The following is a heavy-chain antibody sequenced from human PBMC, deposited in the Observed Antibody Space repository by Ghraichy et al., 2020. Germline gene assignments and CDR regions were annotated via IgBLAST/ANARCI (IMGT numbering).Heavy chain of an antibody. Sequence: ASVKVSCKASGYTFTSYAIHWVRQAPGQRLEWMGWINAGNANTKYSQKFQGRVTITRDTSATTAYMELSSLRSEDTAVYYCARPYHYDSGGYYFHFDYWGQGTLVTVSS. CDR2: INAGNANT. CDR3: ARPYHYDSGGYYFHFDY. V-gene: IGHV1-3*01. D-gene: IGHD3-22*01. J-gene: IGHJ4*02. CDR1: GYTFTSYA.